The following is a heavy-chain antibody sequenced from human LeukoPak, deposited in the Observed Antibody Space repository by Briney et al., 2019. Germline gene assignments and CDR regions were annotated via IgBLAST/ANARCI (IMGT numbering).Heavy chain of an antibody. D-gene: IGHD3-10*01. CDR3: AAYYYGSGGFDP. Sequence: PGRSLRLSCAASGFTFDDYAMHWVRQAPGKGLVGVSGICWGSGSIGYADSVKGRFTISRDNAKNSLYLQMNSLRAEDTALYYCAAYYYGSGGFDPWGQGTLVTVSS. CDR1: GFTFDDYA. CDR2: ICWGSGSI. V-gene: IGHV3-9*01. J-gene: IGHJ5*02.